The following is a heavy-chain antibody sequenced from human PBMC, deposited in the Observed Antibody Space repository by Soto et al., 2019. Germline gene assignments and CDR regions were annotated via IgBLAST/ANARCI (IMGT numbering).Heavy chain of an antibody. CDR3: ARGGSICNLRDFDS. J-gene: IGHJ4*02. CDR2: ISAYNGNI. Sequence: QVQLVQSGGEVKKHGASVKVSCKDSAYTFTNYGISWVRQAPGQGLEWMGRISAYNGNINYAQKFRGRVTMTTDTSTSSGYLEVRSLRSDDTSVCYCARGGSICNLRDFDSWGQGTLVTVSS. V-gene: IGHV1-18*01. D-gene: IGHD6-13*01. CDR1: AYTFTNYG.